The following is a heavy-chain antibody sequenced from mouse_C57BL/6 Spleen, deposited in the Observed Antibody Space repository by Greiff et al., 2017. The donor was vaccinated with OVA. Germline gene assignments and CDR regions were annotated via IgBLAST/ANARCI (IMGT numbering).Heavy chain of an antibody. Sequence: QVQLQQPGAELVKPGASVKLSCKASGYTFTSYWMQWVKQRPGQGLEWIGEIDPSDSYTNYNQKFKGKATLTVDTASSTAYMQLSSLTSEDSAVYYCARSYYVSLYAMDYWGQGTSVTVSS. V-gene: IGHV1-50*01. J-gene: IGHJ4*01. CDR2: IDPSDSYT. CDR1: GYTFTSYW. CDR3: ARSYYVSLYAMDY. D-gene: IGHD1-1*01.